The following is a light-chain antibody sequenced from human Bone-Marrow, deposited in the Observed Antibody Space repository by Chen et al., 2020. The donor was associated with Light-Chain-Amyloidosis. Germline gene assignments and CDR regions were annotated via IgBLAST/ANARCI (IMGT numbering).Light chain of an antibody. CDR3: QVWDRSSERPV. CDR2: DDS. J-gene: IGLJ3*02. Sequence: SYVLTQPSSVSVAPGQTATIACGGNNIGSTSVHWYQQTPGQAPLLVVYDDSDRPSGIPERLSGSNAGNRATLTISRVEAGDEAVYYCQVWDRSSERPVFGGGTKLTVL. CDR1: NIGSTS. V-gene: IGLV3-21*02.